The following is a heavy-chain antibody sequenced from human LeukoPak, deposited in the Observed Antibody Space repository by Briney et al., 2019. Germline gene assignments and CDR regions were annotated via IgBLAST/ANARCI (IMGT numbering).Heavy chain of an antibody. CDR2: INPNSGGT. CDR3: ARDSDWNYNFDY. V-gene: IGHV1-2*02. J-gene: IGHJ4*02. D-gene: IGHD1-7*01. Sequence: GASVRVSFTASGYTLTVYYMHWVRQAPGQGLEWMGWINPNSGGTNYAQKFQGRVTMTRDTSISTAYMELSRLRSDDTAVYYCARDSDWNYNFDYWGQGTLVTVSS. CDR1: GYTLTVYY.